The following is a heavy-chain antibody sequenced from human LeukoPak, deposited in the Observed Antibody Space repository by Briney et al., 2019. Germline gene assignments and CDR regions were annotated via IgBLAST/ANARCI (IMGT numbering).Heavy chain of an antibody. CDR1: GYSISSGYY. V-gene: IGHV4-38-2*02. CDR3: AREVPLILTGYFDY. J-gene: IGHJ4*02. Sequence: SETLSLTCAVSGYSISSGYYWGWIRQPPGKGLEWIGSIYHSGSTYYNPSLKSRVTISVGTSKNQFSLKLSSVTAADTAVYYCAREVPLILTGYFDYWGQGTLVTVSS. CDR2: IYHSGST. D-gene: IGHD3-9*01.